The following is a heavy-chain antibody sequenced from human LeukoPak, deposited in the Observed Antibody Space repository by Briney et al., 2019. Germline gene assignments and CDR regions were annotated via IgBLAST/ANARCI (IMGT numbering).Heavy chain of an antibody. CDR2: IYYSGST. D-gene: IGHD6-13*01. Sequence: SETLSLTCTVSGGSISSYYWSWIRQPAGKGLEWIGYIYYSGSTNYNPSLKSRVTISVDTSKNQFSLKLSSVTAADTAVYYCAREGTSAAGIFDYWGQGTLVTVSS. J-gene: IGHJ4*02. V-gene: IGHV4-59*01. CDR3: AREGTSAAGIFDY. CDR1: GGSISSYY.